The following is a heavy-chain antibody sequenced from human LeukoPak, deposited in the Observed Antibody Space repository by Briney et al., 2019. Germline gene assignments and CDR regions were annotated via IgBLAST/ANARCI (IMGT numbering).Heavy chain of an antibody. CDR2: INPNSGGT. V-gene: IGHV1-2*02. CDR3: AGDLGSNPPCD. D-gene: IGHD2-15*01. Sequence: ASVKVSCKASGYTFTGYYMHWVRQAPGQGLEWMGWINPNSGGTNYAQKFQGRVTMTMDTSISTAYMELSRLRSDDTAVYYRAGDLGSNPPCDWGQGTLVTVSS. J-gene: IGHJ4*02. CDR1: GYTFTGYY.